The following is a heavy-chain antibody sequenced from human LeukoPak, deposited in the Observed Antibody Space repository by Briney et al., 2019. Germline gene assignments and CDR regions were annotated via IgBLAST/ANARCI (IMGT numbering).Heavy chain of an antibody. CDR1: GGSISSSGYY. D-gene: IGHD2/OR15-2a*01. Sequence: SQTLSLTCTVSGGSISSSGYYWRWIRQHPGKGLEWIGYIYYSGSTYYNPSLKSRVTISVDTSKNQFSLKLSSVTAADTAVYYCARDSTTEFDYWGQGTLVTVSS. V-gene: IGHV4-31*03. J-gene: IGHJ4*02. CDR3: ARDSTTEFDY. CDR2: IYYSGST.